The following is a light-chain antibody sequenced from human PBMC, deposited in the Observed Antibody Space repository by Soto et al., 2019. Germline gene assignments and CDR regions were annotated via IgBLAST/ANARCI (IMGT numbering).Light chain of an antibody. CDR3: CSYAGSSSFRVL. Sequence: QSALTQPRSVSGSPEQSVTISCTGTNSDVGTYNYVSWYQQHPGKAPKLIIYDVTKRPSGVPDRFSGSKSGNTASLIISGLQAADEAEYYCCCCSYAGSSSFRVLFGGGTQLTAL. CDR1: NSDVGTYNY. CDR2: DVT. J-gene: IGLJ2*01. V-gene: IGLV2-11*01.